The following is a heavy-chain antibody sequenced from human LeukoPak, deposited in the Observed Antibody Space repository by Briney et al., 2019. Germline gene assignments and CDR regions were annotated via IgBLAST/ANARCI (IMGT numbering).Heavy chain of an antibody. J-gene: IGHJ6*03. CDR1: GGSFSGYY. Sequence: PSETLSLTCAVYGGSFSGYYWSWIRQPPGKGLEWIGEINHSGSTNYNPSLKSRVTISVDTSKNQFSLKLSSVTAADTAVYYCARRRYYDSSGYRPYYYYYMDVWGKGTTVTISS. CDR3: ARRRYYDSSGYRPYYYYYMDV. D-gene: IGHD3-22*01. V-gene: IGHV4-34*01. CDR2: INHSGST.